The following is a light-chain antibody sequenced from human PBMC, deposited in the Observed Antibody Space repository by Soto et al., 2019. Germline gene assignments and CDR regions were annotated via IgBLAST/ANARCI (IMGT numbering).Light chain of an antibody. CDR3: SSFASTHTYV. CDR1: SSDVAFYNH. Sequence: QSVLTQPASVSGSPGQSITISCTGTSSDVAFYNHVSWYQQHPGKAPKLLIYEVNNRPSGVSHRFSGSKSGYTASLTISGLQAEDEADYYCSSFASTHTYVFGTGTKVTVL. CDR2: EVN. J-gene: IGLJ1*01. V-gene: IGLV2-14*01.